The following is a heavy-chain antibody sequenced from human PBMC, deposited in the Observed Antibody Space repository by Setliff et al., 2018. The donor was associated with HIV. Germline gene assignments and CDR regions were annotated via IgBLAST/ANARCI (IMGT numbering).Heavy chain of an antibody. Sequence: SETLSLTCTVSGGSISSGDYYWSWIRQPPGKGLEWIGYIYYSGSTYYNPSLKSRVTISVDTSKNQFSLRLKSVTAADAAIYYCARGAGAFGAKLDSWGQGSLVTVSS. J-gene: IGHJ4*02. CDR2: IYYSGST. CDR1: GGSISSGDYY. D-gene: IGHD3-10*01. V-gene: IGHV4-30-4*02. CDR3: ARGAGAFGAKLDS.